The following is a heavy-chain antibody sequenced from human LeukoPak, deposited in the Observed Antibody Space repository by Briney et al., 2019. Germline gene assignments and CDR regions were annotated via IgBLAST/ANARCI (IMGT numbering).Heavy chain of an antibody. CDR3: ARDLDPDNTLLRGVPDAFDI. V-gene: IGHV1-18*01. CDR1: GYTFTNYG. CDR2: ISAYNGNI. J-gene: IGHJ3*02. D-gene: IGHD3-10*01. Sequence: GASVKVSCKASGYTFTNYGISWVRQAPGQGLEWMGWISAYNGNINYVQKLQGRLTMTTDTSTSTAYMELRSLRSDDTAVYYCARDLDPDNTLLRGVPDAFDIWGQGTMVTVSS.